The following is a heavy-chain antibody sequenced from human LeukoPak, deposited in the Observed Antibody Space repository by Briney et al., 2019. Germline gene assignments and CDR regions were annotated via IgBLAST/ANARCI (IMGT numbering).Heavy chain of an antibody. CDR2: INPNSGGT. V-gene: IGHV1-2*02. J-gene: IGHJ4*02. Sequence: ASVKVSCKASGYTFTGYYMHWVRQAPGQGLEWMGWINPNSGGTNYAQKFQGRVTMTRDTSISTAYMELSRLRSDDTAVYYCARGSYYYYDSSGYYDYWGQGTLVSVSS. CDR3: ARGSYYYYDSSGYYDY. D-gene: IGHD3-22*01. CDR1: GYTFTGYY.